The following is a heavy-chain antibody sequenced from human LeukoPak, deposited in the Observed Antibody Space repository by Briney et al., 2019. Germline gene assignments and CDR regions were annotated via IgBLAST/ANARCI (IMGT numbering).Heavy chain of an antibody. V-gene: IGHV1-69*13. D-gene: IGHD3-10*01. CDR2: IIPIFGTA. CDR3: ASIPGTMVRGVILDY. CDR1: GGTFSSYA. Sequence: ASVTVSCKASGGTFSSYAISWVRQAPGQGLEWMGGIIPIFGTANYAQKFQGRVTITADESTSTAYMELSSLRSEDTAVYYCASIPGTMVRGVILDYWGQGTLVTVSS. J-gene: IGHJ4*02.